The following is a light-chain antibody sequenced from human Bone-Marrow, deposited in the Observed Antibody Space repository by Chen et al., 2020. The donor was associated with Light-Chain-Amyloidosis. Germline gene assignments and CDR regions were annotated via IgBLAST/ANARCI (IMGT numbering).Light chain of an antibody. CDR1: SGDVGRYNY. J-gene: IGLJ2*01. CDR3: SSYAGDNNYVV. CDR2: EVT. V-gene: IGLV2-8*01. Sequence: QSALTQPPSASGSPGQSVTLSCTGPSGDVGRYNYVSWYQQNPVKAPKLMLYEVTKRPSGVPDRFSGSKSGNTASLTVSGLQPDDEADYYCSSYAGDNNYVVFGGGTKLTVL.